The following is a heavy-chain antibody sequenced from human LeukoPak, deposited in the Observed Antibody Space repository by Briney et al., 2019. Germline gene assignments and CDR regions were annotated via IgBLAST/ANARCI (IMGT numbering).Heavy chain of an antibody. D-gene: IGHD6-13*01. CDR3: ARVKYSSSWYPPYYYGMDV. V-gene: IGHV4-34*01. Sequence: SETLSLTCAVYGGSFSGYYWSWIRQPPGKGLEWIGEINHSGSTNYNPSLKSRVTISVDTSKNQFSLKLSSVTAADTAVYYCARVKYSSSWYPPYYYGMDVWGQGTTVSVSS. CDR1: GGSFSGYY. J-gene: IGHJ6*02. CDR2: INHSGST.